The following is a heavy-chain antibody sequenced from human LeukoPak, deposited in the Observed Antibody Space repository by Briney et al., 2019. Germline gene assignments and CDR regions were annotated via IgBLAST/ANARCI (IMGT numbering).Heavy chain of an antibody. CDR3: ARDNIWAFDI. V-gene: IGHV3-48*02. D-gene: IGHD3-9*01. CDR1: GFTSFDFP. Sequence: GGSLRLSCEASGFTSFDFPMNWVRKAPGKGLEWVSHIRTDGTITYADSVKGRFTISRDDAKTSVYLQMNSLRDEDTAIYYCARDNIWAFDIWGQGTMVTVSS. CDR2: IRTDGTI. J-gene: IGHJ3*02.